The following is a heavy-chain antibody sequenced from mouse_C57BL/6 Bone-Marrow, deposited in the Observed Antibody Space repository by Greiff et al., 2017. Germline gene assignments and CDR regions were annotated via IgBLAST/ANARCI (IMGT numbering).Heavy chain of an antibody. CDR3: ARQGGTGTFAY. CDR2: ISDGGSYT. CDR1: GFTFSSYA. Sequence: EVKLVESGGGLVKPGGSLKLSCAASGFTFSSYAMSWVRQTPEKRLEWVATISDGGSYTYYPDNVKGRFTISRDNAKNNLYLQMSHRKSEDTAVYYCARQGGTGTFAYWGQGTLVTVSA. D-gene: IGHD4-1*01. V-gene: IGHV5-4*03. J-gene: IGHJ3*01.